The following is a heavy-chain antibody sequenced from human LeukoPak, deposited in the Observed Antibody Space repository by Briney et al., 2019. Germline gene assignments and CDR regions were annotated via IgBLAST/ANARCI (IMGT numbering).Heavy chain of an antibody. V-gene: IGHV3-48*03. CDR3: ARVISGYNWNYIFDY. CDR1: GFTFSSYE. D-gene: IGHD1-7*01. Sequence: GSLRLSCAASGFTFSSYEMNWVRQAPGKGLEWVSYISSSGSTIYYADSVKGRFTISRDNAKNSLYLQMNSLRAEDTAVYYCARVISGYNWNYIFDYWGQGTLVTVSS. CDR2: ISSSGSTI. J-gene: IGHJ4*02.